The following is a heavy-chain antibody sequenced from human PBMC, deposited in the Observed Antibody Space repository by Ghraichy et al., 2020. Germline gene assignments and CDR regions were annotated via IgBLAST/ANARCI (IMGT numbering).Heavy chain of an antibody. Sequence: SGPTLVKPTQTLTLTCSFSGFSLSTTGMLVGWIRQPPGKALEWLALLYWDDDKRYSPSLESRLAITKDSSKNEVVLTMTNVDPVDTATYYCARRAQWTNYYDHWGQGILVTVSS. CDR1: GFSLSTTGML. D-gene: IGHD6-19*01. CDR2: LYWDDDK. CDR3: ARRAQWTNYYDH. V-gene: IGHV2-5*02. J-gene: IGHJ4*02.